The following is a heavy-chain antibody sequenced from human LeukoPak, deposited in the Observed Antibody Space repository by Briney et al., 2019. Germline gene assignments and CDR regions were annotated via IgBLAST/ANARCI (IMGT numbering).Heavy chain of an antibody. D-gene: IGHD6-13*01. V-gene: IGHV3-23*01. CDR3: AKGVNGYSSSWYDY. J-gene: IGHJ4*02. CDR1: GFTFNSYA. CDR2: ISVSGGTT. Sequence: GGSLRLSCAASGFTFNSYAMTWVRQAPGKGLEWVSAISVSGGTTDYADSVKGRFTISRDNSKNTLYLQMNSLRAEDTAVYFCAKGVNGYSSSWYDYWGQGTLVTVSS.